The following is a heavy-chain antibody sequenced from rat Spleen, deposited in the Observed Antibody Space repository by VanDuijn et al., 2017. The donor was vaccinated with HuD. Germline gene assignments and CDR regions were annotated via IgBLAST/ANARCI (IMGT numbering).Heavy chain of an antibody. Sequence: QVQMKESGPGLVQPSQTLSLSCTVSGFSLTDYSVHWVRQPPGKGLEWMGRMKYDGDTYYNSALKSRLSISRDASKSQVFLKLNILQTEDTAIYYCTREGMGITPLYFDYWGQGVMVTVSS. V-gene: IGHV2S30*01. CDR1: GFSLTDYS. D-gene: IGHD1-9*01. CDR2: MKYDGDT. J-gene: IGHJ2*01. CDR3: TREGMGITPLYFDY.